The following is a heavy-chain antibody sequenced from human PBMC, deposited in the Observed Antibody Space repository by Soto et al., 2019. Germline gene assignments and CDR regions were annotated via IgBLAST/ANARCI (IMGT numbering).Heavy chain of an antibody. J-gene: IGHJ4*02. CDR3: ARARGSYDYYFEY. Sequence: SENLSLPWTVSGGSTSPGGYYWSWIRQHPGKGLEWIGYIYYSGSTYYNPSLKSRVTISVDTSKNQFSLKLSSVTAADTAVYYCARARGSYDYYFEYWGQGTLVTVSS. CDR1: GGSTSPGGYY. V-gene: IGHV4-31*02. CDR2: IYYSGST. D-gene: IGHD1-26*01.